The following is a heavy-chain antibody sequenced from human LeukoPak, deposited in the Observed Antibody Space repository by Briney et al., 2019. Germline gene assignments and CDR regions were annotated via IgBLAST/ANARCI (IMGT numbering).Heavy chain of an antibody. J-gene: IGHJ5*02. Sequence: SVKVSCKASGGTFSSYTISWVRQAPGQGLEWMGRIIPILGIANYAQKFQGRVTITADKSTSTAYMELSNLRSEDTAVYYCARDRFSLNWNDVGWFDPWGQGTLVTVSS. CDR1: GGTFSSYT. CDR3: ARDRFSLNWNDVGWFDP. D-gene: IGHD1-1*01. V-gene: IGHV1-69*04. CDR2: IIPILGIA.